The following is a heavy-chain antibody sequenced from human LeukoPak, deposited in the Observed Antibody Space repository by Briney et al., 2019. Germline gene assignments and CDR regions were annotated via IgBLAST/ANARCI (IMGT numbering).Heavy chain of an antibody. CDR3: ASKTSSTNLDY. D-gene: IGHD6-13*01. CDR2: IKQDESEK. CDR1: GFTFNNYW. V-gene: IGHV3-7*01. J-gene: IGHJ4*02. Sequence: PGGSLRLSCEASGFTFNNYWMSWFRQAPGKGLEWVANIKQDESEKNYVDSVKGRFTISRDNAKNSLYLQMNSLRAEDTAVYYCASKTSSTNLDYWGQGTLVTVSS.